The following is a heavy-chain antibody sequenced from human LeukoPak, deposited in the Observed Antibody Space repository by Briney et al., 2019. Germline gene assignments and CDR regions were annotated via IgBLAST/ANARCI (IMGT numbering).Heavy chain of an antibody. CDR3: ARHRGGQVGSSTHFGY. CDR1: GGSISSYY. D-gene: IGHD6-6*01. Sequence: SETLSLTCTVSGGSISSYYWSWIRQPPGKGLEWIGYIYYSGSTNYNPSLKSRVTISVDTSKNQFSLKLSSVTAADTAVYYCARHRGGQVGSSTHFGYWGQGTLVTVSS. CDR2: IYYSGST. V-gene: IGHV4-59*08. J-gene: IGHJ4*02.